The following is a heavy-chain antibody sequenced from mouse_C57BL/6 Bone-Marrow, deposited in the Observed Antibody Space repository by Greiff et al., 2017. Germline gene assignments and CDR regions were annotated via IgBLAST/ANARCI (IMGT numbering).Heavy chain of an antibody. CDR3: ARSYYGSSHFDY. CDR2: ISDGGSYS. V-gene: IGHV5-4*03. D-gene: IGHD1-1*01. Sequence: EVKLVESGGGLVKPGGSLKLSCAASGFTFSSYAMSWVRQTPEKRLEWVATISDGGSYSYYPANVKGRFTISCDNAKNNLYLQMSHLKSEDTAMYYFARSYYGSSHFDYWGQGTTLTVSS. CDR1: GFTFSSYA. J-gene: IGHJ2*01.